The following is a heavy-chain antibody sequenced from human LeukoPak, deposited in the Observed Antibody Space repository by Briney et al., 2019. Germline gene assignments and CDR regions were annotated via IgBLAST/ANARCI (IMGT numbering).Heavy chain of an antibody. V-gene: IGHV4-4*07. Sequence: PSETLSLTCTVSGGSISSYYWSWIRHPAGKGLEWIGRIYTSGSTNYNPSLKSRVTMSVDTSKNQFSLKLSSVTAADTAVYYCASTRPPYSSSWYYYYYYMDVWGKGTTVTVSS. D-gene: IGHD6-13*01. CDR2: IYTSGST. J-gene: IGHJ6*03. CDR1: GGSISSYY. CDR3: ASTRPPYSSSWYYYYYYMDV.